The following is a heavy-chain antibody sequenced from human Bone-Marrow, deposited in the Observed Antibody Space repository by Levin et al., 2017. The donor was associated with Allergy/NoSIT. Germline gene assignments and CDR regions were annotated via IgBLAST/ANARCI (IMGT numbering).Heavy chain of an antibody. V-gene: IGHV3-30*04. J-gene: IGHJ5*02. CDR2: ISNDGSEK. CDR3: ARSRSCVSGICYEEYNWFGP. CDR1: GFTFSNFA. Sequence: QSGGSLRLSCAASGFTFSNFAFNWVRQAPGKGLEWVAVISNDGSEKYHTKSVMGRFSISRDNSKNTVYLQMNSLRSEDTAVYYCARSRSCVSGICYEEYNWFGPWGQGIPVTVSS. D-gene: IGHD2-8*01.